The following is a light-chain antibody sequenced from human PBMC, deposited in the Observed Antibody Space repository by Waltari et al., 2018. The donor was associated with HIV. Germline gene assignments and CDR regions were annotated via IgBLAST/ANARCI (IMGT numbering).Light chain of an antibody. CDR3: CSYAGSYSYV. Sequence: QSALTQPRSVSGSPGQSVTISCTGTSNDVGGYNYVSWYQQHPGKAPKLMIYDVSKRPSGVPDRFSGSKSGNTASLTISGLQAEDEADYYCCSYAGSYSYVFGTGTKVTV. V-gene: IGLV2-11*01. J-gene: IGLJ1*01. CDR2: DVS. CDR1: SNDVGGYNY.